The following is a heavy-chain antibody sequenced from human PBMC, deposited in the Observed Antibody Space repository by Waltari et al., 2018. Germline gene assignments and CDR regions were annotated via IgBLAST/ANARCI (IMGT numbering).Heavy chain of an antibody. Sequence: QVQLQESGPGLVKPAETLSLTCTVSGGSISNYYCSWIRQPPGKGLEWLGYISYSGSTTYSPSLKSRVTITVDTSKKQFSLKLNFVTAADTAVYYCARGSEGSYCSGGTCYSYYYMDVWGKGTTVTVSS. D-gene: IGHD2-15*01. CDR2: ISYSGST. CDR3: ARGSEGSYCSGGTCYSYYYMDV. V-gene: IGHV4-59*01. CDR1: GGSISNYY. J-gene: IGHJ6*03.